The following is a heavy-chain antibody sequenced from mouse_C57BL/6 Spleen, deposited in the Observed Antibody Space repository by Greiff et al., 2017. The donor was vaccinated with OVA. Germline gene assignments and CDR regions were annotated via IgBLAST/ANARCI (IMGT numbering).Heavy chain of an antibody. V-gene: IGHV5-6*01. Sequence: EVQLVESGGDLVKPGGSLKLSCAASGFTFRSYGMSWVRQTPDKRLEWVATINRGGSYTYYTDSVKGRFTISRDNAKNTTYQQKSSLKSEDTSMYYCARQSSSSYAMDYWGQGTSVTVSS. CDR2: INRGGSYT. CDR3: ARQSSSSYAMDY. D-gene: IGHD1-1*01. CDR1: GFTFRSYG. J-gene: IGHJ4*01.